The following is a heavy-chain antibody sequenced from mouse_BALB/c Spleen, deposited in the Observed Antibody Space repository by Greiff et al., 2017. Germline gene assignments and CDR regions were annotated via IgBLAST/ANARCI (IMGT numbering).Heavy chain of an antibody. CDR2: IRLKSNNYAT. J-gene: IGHJ4*01. CDR3: TFITTVVPYAMDY. D-gene: IGHD1-1*01. CDR1: GFTFSNYW. V-gene: IGHV6-6*02. Sequence: EVQGVESGGGLVQPGGSMKLSCVASGFTFSNYWMNWVRQSPEKGLEWVAEIRLKSNNYATHYAESVKGRFTISRDDSKSSVYLQMNNLRAEDTGIYYCTFITTVVPYAMDYWGQGTSVTVSS.